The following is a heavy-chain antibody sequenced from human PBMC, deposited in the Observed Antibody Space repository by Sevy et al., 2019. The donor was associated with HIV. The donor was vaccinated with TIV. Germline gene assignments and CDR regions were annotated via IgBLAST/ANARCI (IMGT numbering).Heavy chain of an antibody. CDR2: IYYSGST. D-gene: IGHD6-6*01. Sequence: SETLSLTCTVSGGSISSYYWSWIRQPPGKGLEWIGYIYYSGSTNYNPSLKSRVTISVDTSKNQLSLKLSSVTAADTAVYYCARLVAARSGDAFDIWGQGTMVTVSS. CDR3: ARLVAARSGDAFDI. V-gene: IGHV4-59*12. CDR1: GGSISSYY. J-gene: IGHJ3*02.